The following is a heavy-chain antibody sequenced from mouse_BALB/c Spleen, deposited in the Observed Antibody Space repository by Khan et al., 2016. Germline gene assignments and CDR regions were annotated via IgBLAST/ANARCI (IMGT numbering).Heavy chain of an antibody. V-gene: IGHV3-2*02. Sequence: EVQLQESGPGLVKPSQSLSLTCTVTGYSITSDYAWNWIRQFPGNKLEWMGYISYSGSTSYNPSLKSRISITRDTSKNQFFLQLNSGTTEDTATYYCARWGPFDYWGQGTTLTVAS. CDR3: ARWGPFDY. J-gene: IGHJ2*01. CDR1: GYSITSDYA. CDR2: ISYSGST.